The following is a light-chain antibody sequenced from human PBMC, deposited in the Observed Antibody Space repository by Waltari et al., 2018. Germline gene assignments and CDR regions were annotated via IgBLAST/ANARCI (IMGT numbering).Light chain of an antibody. CDR1: SNDIGLYDY. V-gene: IGLV2-14*01. Sequence: QSALTQPASVSGSPGQSITISCTGTSNDIGLYDYVSWYQQSPGKAPKLIIYVVSNRPSGVSNRFSGSKAGNTADLTISGLQAEDEADYYCSSYSRCSTLGVCGGGAKLTV. J-gene: IGLJ3*02. CDR3: SSYSRCSTLGV. CDR2: VVS.